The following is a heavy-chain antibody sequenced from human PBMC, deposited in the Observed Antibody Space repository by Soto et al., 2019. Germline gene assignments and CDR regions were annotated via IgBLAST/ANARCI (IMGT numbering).Heavy chain of an antibody. CDR1: GFTFTSSA. CDR2: IVVGSGNT. CDR3: AGGSAAAHQFWFDP. J-gene: IGHJ5*02. D-gene: IGHD6-13*01. Sequence: SVKVSCKASGFTFTSSAVQWVRQARGQRLEWIGWIVVGSGNTNYAQKFQKRVTITRDMSTSAAYMELSSLRSEDTAVYYCAGGSAAAHQFWFDPWGQGTLVTVSS. V-gene: IGHV1-58*01.